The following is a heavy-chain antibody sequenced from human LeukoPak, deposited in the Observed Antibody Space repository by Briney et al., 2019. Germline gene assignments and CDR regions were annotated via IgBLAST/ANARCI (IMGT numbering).Heavy chain of an antibody. J-gene: IGHJ4*02. V-gene: IGHV3-49*04. D-gene: IGHD2-2*02. CDR3: TRFGAIYQLLYRGFLDY. Sequence: GGSLRLSCTASGFTFGDYAMSWVRQAPGKGLEWVGFIRSKAYGGTTEYAASVKGRFTISRDDSKSIAYLQMNSLKTEDTAVYYCTRFGAIYQLLYRGFLDYWGQGTLVTVSS. CDR1: GFTFGDYA. CDR2: IRSKAYGGTT.